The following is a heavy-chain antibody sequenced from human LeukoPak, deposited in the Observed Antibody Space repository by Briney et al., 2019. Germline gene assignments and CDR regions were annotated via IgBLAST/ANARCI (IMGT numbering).Heavy chain of an antibody. CDR3: ARDLFLWLGGGGY. CDR1: GYTFTSYD. Sequence: GASVKVSCKASGYTFTSYDINWVRQATGQGLEWMGWINTNTGNPTYAQGFTGRFVFSSDTSVSTAYLQISSLKAEDTAVYYCARDLFLWLGGGGYWGQGTLVTVSS. CDR2: INTNTGNP. V-gene: IGHV7-4-1*02. J-gene: IGHJ4*02. D-gene: IGHD3-10*01.